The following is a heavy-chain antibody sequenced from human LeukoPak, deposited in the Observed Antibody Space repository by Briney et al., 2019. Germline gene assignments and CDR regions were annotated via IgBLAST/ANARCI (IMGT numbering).Heavy chain of an antibody. Sequence: ASVKVSCKSSGYTFTGHYMHWVRQAPGHGLEWMGWINPNSGGTNYAQKFQGRVTMTRDTSISTAYMELSRLRSDDTAVYYCARDLGFDSNWFDPWGQGTLVTVSS. CDR2: INPNSGGT. D-gene: IGHD2-21*01. CDR3: ARDLGFDSNWFDP. V-gene: IGHV1-2*02. J-gene: IGHJ5*02. CDR1: GYTFTGHY.